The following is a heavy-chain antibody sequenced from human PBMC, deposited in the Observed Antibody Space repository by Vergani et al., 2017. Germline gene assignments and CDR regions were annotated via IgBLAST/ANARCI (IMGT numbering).Heavy chain of an antibody. Sequence: EVDLVESGGGLAQPGGSLRLSCEASGITFWKFGMHWVRQGPGKGLEWVSGISWNSGAVDYADSVRGRFTVSRDNAKNSLFLEMNSLRFEDTAVYFCTKGCVYSQDSAGHGYDPYTGFDLWGQGTLVTVSS. V-gene: IGHV3-9*01. CDR1: GITFWKFG. CDR3: TKGCVYSQDSAGHGYDPYTGFDL. D-gene: IGHD5-12*01. CDR2: ISWNSGAV. J-gene: IGHJ3*01.